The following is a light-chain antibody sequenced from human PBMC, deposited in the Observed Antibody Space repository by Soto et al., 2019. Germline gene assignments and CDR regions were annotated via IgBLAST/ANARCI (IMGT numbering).Light chain of an antibody. CDR2: DVS. CDR3: SSYTSSSTLYV. J-gene: IGLJ1*01. Sequence: QSALTQPASVSGSPGQSITISCTGTSSDVGGYNYVSWDQQHPGKAPKLMIYDVSNRPSGVSNRFSGSKSGNTASLTISGRQAEDEADYDCSSYTSSSTLYVFGTGTKLTVL. CDR1: SSDVGGYNY. V-gene: IGLV2-14*01.